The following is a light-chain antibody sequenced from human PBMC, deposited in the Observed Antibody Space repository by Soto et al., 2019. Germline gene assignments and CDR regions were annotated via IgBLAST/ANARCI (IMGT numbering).Light chain of an antibody. J-gene: IGKJ5*01. V-gene: IGKV3D-20*01. CDR2: DAS. CDR3: QQYAGSQIT. Sequence: EIVLTQSPATLSLSPGERATLSCGASQSISGNYLAWYQQKPGLAPRIVIYDASSRATGIPDRFSGSGSGTEFTLTINRLEPEDFAVYYCQQYAGSQITFGQGTRLEIK. CDR1: QSISGNY.